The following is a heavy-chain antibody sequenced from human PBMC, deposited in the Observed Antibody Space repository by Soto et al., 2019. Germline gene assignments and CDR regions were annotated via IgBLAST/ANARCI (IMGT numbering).Heavy chain of an antibody. CDR1: GFTFSSYD. CDR2: IGTAGDT. Sequence: PGGSMRLSCAASGFTFSSYDMHWVRQATGKGLEWVSAIGTAGDTYYPGSVKGRFTISRENAKNSLYLQMNGLRAEDTAVYYCATLRVDYYYGMDVWGQGTTVTVSS. J-gene: IGHJ6*02. CDR3: ATLRVDYYYGMDV. V-gene: IGHV3-13*01.